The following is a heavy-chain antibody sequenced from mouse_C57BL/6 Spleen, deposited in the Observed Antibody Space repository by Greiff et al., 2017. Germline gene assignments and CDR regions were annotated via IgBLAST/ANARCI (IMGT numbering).Heavy chain of an antibody. CDR1: GYTFTDYN. CDR2: INPNNGGT. D-gene: IGHD1-1*01. V-gene: IGHV1-18*01. Sequence: EVQLQQSGPELVKPGASVKIPCKASGYTFTDYNMDWVKQSHGKSLEWIGDINPNNGGTIYNQKFKGKATLTVDKSSSTAYMELRSLTSEDTAVYYCRITTVVEGYYFDYWGQGTTLTVSS. J-gene: IGHJ2*01. CDR3: RITTVVEGYYFDY.